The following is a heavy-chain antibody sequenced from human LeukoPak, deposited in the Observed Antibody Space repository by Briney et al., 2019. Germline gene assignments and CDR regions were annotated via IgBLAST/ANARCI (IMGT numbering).Heavy chain of an antibody. CDR3: ARAPHRSLTSYSDAFDI. J-gene: IGHJ3*02. CDR2: IYYSGST. D-gene: IGHD2-21*01. Sequence: PSETLSLTCTVSGGSISSSSYYWGWIRQPPGKGLEWIGSIYYSGSTYYNPSLKSRVTISVDTSKNQFSLKLSSVTAADTAVYYCARAPHRSLTSYSDAFDIWGQGTMVTVSS. V-gene: IGHV4-39*07. CDR1: GGSISSSSYY.